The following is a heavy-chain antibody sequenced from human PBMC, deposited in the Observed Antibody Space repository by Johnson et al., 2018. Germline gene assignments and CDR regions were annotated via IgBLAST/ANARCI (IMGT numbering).Heavy chain of an antibody. D-gene: IGHD2-15*01. CDR2: ISYDGNNQ. J-gene: IGHJ4*02. Sequence: QVQLVESGGGVAQPGRSLRISCAASGFTFSKYGMHWVRQAPGKGLEWVAVISYDGNNQYYIDSVRGRFTISRDNAKNTLYLQMNSLRPEDTAVYYCAKTQFEERLGSGCSYYWGQGTLVTASS. CDR1: GFTFSKYG. V-gene: IGHV3-30*18. CDR3: AKTQFEERLGSGCSYY.